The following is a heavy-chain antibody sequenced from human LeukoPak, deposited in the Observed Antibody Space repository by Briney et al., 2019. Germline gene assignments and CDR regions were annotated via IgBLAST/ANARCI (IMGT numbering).Heavy chain of an antibody. J-gene: IGHJ5*02. CDR2: INPAASDT. Sequence: KVGESLKISCKASGYSFTSYWIAWVRQMPGKGLEWMGIINPAASDTRYSLSIQGQVTISADKSISTAYLQWSSLKASDTAMYYCARRIGVVPAAMFDPWGQGTLVTVSS. CDR1: GYSFTSYW. D-gene: IGHD2-2*01. V-gene: IGHV5-51*01. CDR3: ARRIGVVPAAMFDP.